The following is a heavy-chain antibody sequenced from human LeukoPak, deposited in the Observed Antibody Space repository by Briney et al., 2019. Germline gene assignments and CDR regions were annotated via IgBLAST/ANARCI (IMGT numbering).Heavy chain of an antibody. V-gene: IGHV7-4-1*02. CDR3: ARDGYSSSWYAGVYYYYGMDV. J-gene: IGHJ6*02. CDR2: INTNTGNP. CDR1: GYTFTSYA. D-gene: IGHD6-13*01. Sequence: ASVKVSCKASGYTFTSYAMNWVRQAPGQGLEWMGWINTNTGNPTYAQGFTGRFVFSLATSVSTAYLQISSLKAEDTAVYYCARDGYSSSWYAGVYYYYGMDVWGQGTTVTVSS.